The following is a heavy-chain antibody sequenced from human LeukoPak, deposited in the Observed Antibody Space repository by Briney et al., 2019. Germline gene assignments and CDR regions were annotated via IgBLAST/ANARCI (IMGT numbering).Heavy chain of an antibody. CDR1: GYTFTSCG. CDR2: ISAYNGNT. CDR3: ARGLRYYYDSSGYYGTFDY. D-gene: IGHD3-22*01. Sequence: ASVKVSCKASGYTFTSCGISWVRQAPGQGLEWMGWISAYNGNTNYAQKLQGRVTMTTDTSTSTAYMELRSLRSDDTAVYYCARGLRYYYDSSGYYGTFDYWGQGTLVTVSS. J-gene: IGHJ4*02. V-gene: IGHV1-18*01.